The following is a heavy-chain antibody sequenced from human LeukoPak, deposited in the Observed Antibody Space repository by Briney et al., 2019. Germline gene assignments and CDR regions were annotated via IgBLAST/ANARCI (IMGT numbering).Heavy chain of an antibody. CDR2: ISSSSYI. J-gene: IGHJ4*02. CDR1: GFTFSSYS. D-gene: IGHD6-13*01. CDR3: ASAAGTGWYYFDY. V-gene: IGHV3-21*01. Sequence: PGGSLRLSCAASGFTFSSYSMNWVRQAPGKGLEWVSSISSSSYIYYADSVKGRFTISRDNAKNSLYLQMNSLRAEDTAVYYCASAAGTGWYYFDYWGQGTLVTVSS.